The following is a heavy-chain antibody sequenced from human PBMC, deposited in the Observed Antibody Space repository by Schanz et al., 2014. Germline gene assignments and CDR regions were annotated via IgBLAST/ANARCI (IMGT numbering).Heavy chain of an antibody. CDR1: GYTFTSYS. Sequence: QLVQSGAEVKKPGASVKVSCKASGYTFTSYSMHWVRQAPGQGLEWMGIINPSGGGTSYALRFQDRVTVTRDTSRSTAYMELSSLRSEDTAVYYCARGYGDSPTDFWGQGTLVTVSS. J-gene: IGHJ4*02. V-gene: IGHV1-46*01. CDR2: INPSGGGT. D-gene: IGHD4-17*01. CDR3: ARGYGDSPTDF.